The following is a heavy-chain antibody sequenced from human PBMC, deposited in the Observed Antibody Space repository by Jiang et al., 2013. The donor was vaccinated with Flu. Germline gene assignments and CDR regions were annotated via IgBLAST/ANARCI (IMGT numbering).Heavy chain of an antibody. Sequence: VQLVESGAEVKKPGESLKISCKGSGYSFTSYWIGWVRQMPGKGLEWMGIIYPGDSDTRYSPSFQGQVTISADKSISTAYLQWSSLKASDTAMYYCARQAGLRYFDWSQDYYYYYGMDVWGQGTTVTVSS. V-gene: IGHV5-51*01. CDR1: GYSFTSYW. D-gene: IGHD3-9*01. CDR3: ARQAGLRYFDWSQDYYYYYGMDV. CDR2: IYPGDSDT. J-gene: IGHJ6*02.